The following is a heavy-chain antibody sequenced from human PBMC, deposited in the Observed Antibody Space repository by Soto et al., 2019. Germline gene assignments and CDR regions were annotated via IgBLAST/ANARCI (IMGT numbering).Heavy chain of an antibody. Sequence: QVQLQESGLGLVKPSETLSLACTVSGGSFGNYYWSWIRQPPGKGLEWIGYIYYRGSTNYNPSLKSRATISIDTSKHQLALRLSSVTAADSAVYYCATGLFVPDNYFYYGVDVWGHGTAVTISS. CDR1: GGSFGNYY. CDR3: ATGLFVPDNYFYYGVDV. D-gene: IGHD2-21*01. CDR2: IYYRGST. J-gene: IGHJ6*02. V-gene: IGHV4-59*01.